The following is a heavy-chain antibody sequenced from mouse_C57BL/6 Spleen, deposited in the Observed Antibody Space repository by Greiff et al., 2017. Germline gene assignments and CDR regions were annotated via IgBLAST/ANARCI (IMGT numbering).Heavy chain of an antibody. CDR1: GFSLTSYG. V-gene: IGHV2-5*01. CDR2: IWRGGST. D-gene: IGHD2-4*01. Sequence: QVQLQQSGPGLVQPSQSLSITCTVSGFSLTSYGVHWVRQSPGKGLEWLGVIWRGGSTDYNAALLSRLSITKDNSKGQVFFKMNSLRSDDTAIYNCAKAFYDYDEGYAMDYWGQGTSVTVSS. CDR3: AKAFYDYDEGYAMDY. J-gene: IGHJ4*01.